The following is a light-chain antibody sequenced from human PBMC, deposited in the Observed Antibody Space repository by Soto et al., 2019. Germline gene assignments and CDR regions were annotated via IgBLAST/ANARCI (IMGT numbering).Light chain of an antibody. CDR3: QQYNNWPPVT. V-gene: IGKV3-15*01. Sequence: EIVMTQSPGTLSVSPGEGATLSCRASQSVSSNLAWYQQKPGQAPRLLIYGASTRATGIPARFSGSGSGTEFTLTISSLQSEDFAVYYCQQYNNWPPVTFGQGTKLEIK. J-gene: IGKJ2*01. CDR1: QSVSSN. CDR2: GAS.